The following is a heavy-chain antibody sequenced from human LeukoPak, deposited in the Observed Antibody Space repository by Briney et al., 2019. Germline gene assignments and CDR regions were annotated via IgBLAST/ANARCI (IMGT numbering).Heavy chain of an antibody. J-gene: IGHJ4*02. CDR1: GYTFTSYG. Sequence: GASVKVSCKASGYTFTSYGISWVRQAPGQGLEWMGWISAYNGNTNYAQKFQGRVTITADESTSTAYMELSSLRSEDTAVYYCARDQGANYYDSSGYYYSCDYWGQGTLVTVSS. D-gene: IGHD3-22*01. CDR2: ISAYNGNT. CDR3: ARDQGANYYDSSGYYYSCDY. V-gene: IGHV1-18*01.